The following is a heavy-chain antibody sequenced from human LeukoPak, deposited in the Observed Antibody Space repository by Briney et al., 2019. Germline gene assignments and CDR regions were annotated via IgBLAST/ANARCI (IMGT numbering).Heavy chain of an antibody. CDR2: VYYTGNT. J-gene: IGHJ4*02. D-gene: IGHD6-13*01. CDR3: ARRGRAAAADFDY. V-gene: IGHV4-59*08. CDR1: GGSVSFYY. Sequence: SETLSLTCTVSGGSVSFYYWNWIRQPPGKGLEWMGYVYYTGNTNYNPSLKSRVTISVDTSKHQFSQKLSSVTAADTAVYYCARRGRAAAADFDYWGQGTLVTVSS.